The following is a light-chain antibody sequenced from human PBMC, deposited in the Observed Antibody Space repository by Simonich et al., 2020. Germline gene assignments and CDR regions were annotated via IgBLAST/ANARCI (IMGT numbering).Light chain of an antibody. V-gene: IGKV1-5*03. Sequence: DIQMTQSPSTLSASVGERDTITCRASQSISSWLAWYQQKPGKAPKLLIYKASSLESGVPSRFSGSGSGTEFTLTISSLQPDDFATYYCQQYNSYHTFGQGTKLEIK. CDR3: QQYNSYHT. CDR1: QSISSW. CDR2: KAS. J-gene: IGKJ2*01.